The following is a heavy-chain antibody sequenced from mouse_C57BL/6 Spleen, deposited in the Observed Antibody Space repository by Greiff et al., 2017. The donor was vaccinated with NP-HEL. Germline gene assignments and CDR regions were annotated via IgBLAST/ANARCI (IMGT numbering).Heavy chain of an antibody. Sequence: EVQLQESGGGLVKPGGSLKLSCAASGFTFSSYAMSWVRQTPEKRLEWVATISDGGSYTYYPDNVKGRFTISRDNAKNNLYLQMSHLKSEDTAMYYCARAELGGWYFGVWGTGTTVTVSS. CDR2: ISDGGSYT. V-gene: IGHV5-4*01. J-gene: IGHJ1*03. CDR1: GFTFSSYA. CDR3: ARAELGGWYFGV. D-gene: IGHD4-1*01.